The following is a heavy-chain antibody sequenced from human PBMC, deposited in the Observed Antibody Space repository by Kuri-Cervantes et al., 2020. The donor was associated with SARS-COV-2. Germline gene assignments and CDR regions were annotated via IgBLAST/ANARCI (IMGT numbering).Heavy chain of an antibody. CDR1: GYTFTSHA. V-gene: IGHV1-3*01. CDR2: INAGNGDT. D-gene: IGHD1-26*01. CDR3: ARHGSGSYSHFLY. J-gene: IGHJ4*02. Sequence: ASVKVSCKASGYTFTSHAMHWVRQAPGQRPEWMGWINAGNGDTKYSQKFQGRVTITRDTSISTAYMELSTVTAADTAVYYCARHGSGSYSHFLYWGQGTLVTVSS.